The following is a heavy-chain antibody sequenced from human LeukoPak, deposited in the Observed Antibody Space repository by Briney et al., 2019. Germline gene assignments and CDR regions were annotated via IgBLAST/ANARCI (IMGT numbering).Heavy chain of an antibody. V-gene: IGHV3-23*01. J-gene: IGHJ4*02. CDR1: GFTFSSYS. CDR3: AKGGGDSSSSRRYFDY. Sequence: GGSLRLSCVASGFTFSSYSMNWVRQAPGQGLEWVSTISGSGGYTYYADSVKGRFTISRDNSKNTLYLQMNSLRAEDTAVYYCAKGGGDSSSSRRYFDYWGQGTLVTVSS. CDR2: ISGSGGYT. D-gene: IGHD6-6*01.